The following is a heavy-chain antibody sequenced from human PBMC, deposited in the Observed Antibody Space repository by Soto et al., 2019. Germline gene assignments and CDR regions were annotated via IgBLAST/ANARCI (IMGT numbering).Heavy chain of an antibody. V-gene: IGHV1-24*01. D-gene: IGHD4-17*01. CDR2: FDPEDGET. CDR3: ATGRIDYSDFGGAFDI. CDR1: GYTLTDLS. Sequence: QVQLVQSGAEVKKPGASVKVSCKVSGYTLTDLSLHWVRQGPGKGLEWMGGFDPEDGETIYAQKFQGRVTMTEDTSTDTAYMELSSLRSEDTAVFYCATGRIDYSDFGGAFDIWGQGTVVTVSS. J-gene: IGHJ3*02.